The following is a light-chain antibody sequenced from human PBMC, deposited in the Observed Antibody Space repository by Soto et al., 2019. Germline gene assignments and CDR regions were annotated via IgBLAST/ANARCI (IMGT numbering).Light chain of an antibody. V-gene: IGKV3-20*01. J-gene: IGKJ5*01. CDR2: DAS. CDR3: QQYVNSPIT. Sequence: EIVLTQSPGTLSLSPGERATLSCRASQSVSRNYLAWFQKKSGQAPRLLIYDASTRATGIPDKFGGSGSGTDFTLTISRLEPEDFAVYYCQQYVNSPITFGQGTRLEIK. CDR1: QSVSRNY.